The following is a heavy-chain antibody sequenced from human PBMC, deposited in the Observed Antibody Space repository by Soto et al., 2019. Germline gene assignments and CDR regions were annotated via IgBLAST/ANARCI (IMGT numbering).Heavy chain of an antibody. CDR2: ISTTGGHV. CDR1: GFLFRNYE. Sequence: EVRLVESGGDLVKSGGSLRLSCVGSGFLFRNYEMHWVRQAPGKGLEWIAHISTTGGHVSESDSVKGRFTISRDNTKHTLYLQMNSLRTEDTGVYYGVSQPHWARPFEYWGQGNLVNVSS. J-gene: IGHJ4*02. CDR3: VSQPHWARPFEY. D-gene: IGHD7-27*01. V-gene: IGHV3-48*03.